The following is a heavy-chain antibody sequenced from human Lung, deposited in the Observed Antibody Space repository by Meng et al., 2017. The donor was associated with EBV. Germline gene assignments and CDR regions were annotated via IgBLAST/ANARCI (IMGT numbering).Heavy chain of an antibody. CDR2: IQTSGTT. D-gene: IGHD3-22*01. V-gene: IGHV4-4*07. J-gene: IGHJ2*01. CDR1: GGSFNNYY. CDR3: ARLVITMILGTPIWSFDL. Sequence: HVQLQEWCPGLVTPSRTLPLTFTVSGGSFNNYYRSWSRQPAGKELDWIGHIQTSGTTNYNPSLKSRITMSMDTSKNHFSLNLSSVTAADTAVYYCARLVITMILGTPIWSFDLWGRGTLVTVSS.